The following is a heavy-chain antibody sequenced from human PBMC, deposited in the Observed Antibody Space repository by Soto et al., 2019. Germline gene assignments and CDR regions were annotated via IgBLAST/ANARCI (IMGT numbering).Heavy chain of an antibody. J-gene: IGHJ4*02. CDR3: AKVPRYCSGGSCYGGYFDH. Sequence: GGSLRLSCAASGFTFSSYAMSWVRQAPGKGLEWVSAISGSGGNTYYADSVKGRFTISRDNSRSTLYLQMNSLRADDTAVYYCAKVPRYCSGGSCYGGYFDHWGQGTLVTVSS. D-gene: IGHD2-15*01. CDR1: GFTFSSYA. CDR2: ISGSGGNT. V-gene: IGHV3-23*01.